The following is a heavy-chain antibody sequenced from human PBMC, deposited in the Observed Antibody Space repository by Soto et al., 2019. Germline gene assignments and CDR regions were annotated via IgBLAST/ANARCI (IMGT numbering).Heavy chain of an antibody. J-gene: IGHJ4*02. CDR3: TTPSINYDILTDYFNY. Sequence: GGFLRLSCAASGVTFSGSAMHWVRQAPGKGLEWVGRIRSKANSDATVYAASVKGRFTISRDDSKNTAYLQMNSLKTEDTAVYYCTTPSINYDILTDYFNYWGQGSLVTVSS. D-gene: IGHD3-9*01. CDR1: GVTFSGSA. V-gene: IGHV3-73*01. CDR2: IRSKANSDAT.